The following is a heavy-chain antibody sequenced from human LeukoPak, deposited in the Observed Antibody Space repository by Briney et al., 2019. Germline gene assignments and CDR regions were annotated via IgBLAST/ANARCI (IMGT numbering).Heavy chain of an antibody. J-gene: IGHJ5*02. D-gene: IGHD1-7*01. CDR2: IYPGDSDT. Sequence: GESLKISCKGSGYSFTSYWIGWVRQMPGKGLEWMGIIYPGDSDTRYSPSSQGQVTISADKSISAAYLQWSSLKASDTAMYYCARDNTNWNWAWFDPWGQGTLVTVSS. CDR1: GYSFTSYW. V-gene: IGHV5-51*01. CDR3: ARDNTNWNWAWFDP.